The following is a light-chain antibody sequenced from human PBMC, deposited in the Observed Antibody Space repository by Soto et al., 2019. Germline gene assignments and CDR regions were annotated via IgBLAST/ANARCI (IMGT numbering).Light chain of an antibody. CDR1: SSDIGGYHH. J-gene: IGLJ1*01. CDR3: FSYSDTYTYL. V-gene: IGLV2-8*01. CDR2: DVS. Sequence: QSALTQPPSASGSPGQSVTISCIGTSSDIGGYHHVSWYQQYPGKAPRVMIYDVSERPSGVPDRFSGSKSGNTASLTVSGLQAEDEADYYCFSYSDTYTYLFGTGTNVTVL.